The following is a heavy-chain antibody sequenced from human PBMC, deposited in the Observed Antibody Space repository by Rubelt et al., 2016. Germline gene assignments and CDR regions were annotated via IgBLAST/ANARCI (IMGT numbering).Heavy chain of an antibody. J-gene: IGHJ5*02. CDR3: ARGYYDFWSGTTNCFDP. CDR2: IYYSGST. D-gene: IGHD3-3*01. Sequence: QVQLQESGPGLVKPSETLSLICTVSVGSISSYYWSWIRQPPGKGLEWIGYIYYSGSTNYNPSLKSRVTISVATSKNQFSLSRGSGTAAETAVYYCARGYYDFWSGTTNCFDPWGQGTLVTVSS. CDR1: VGSISSYY. V-gene: IGHV4-59*01.